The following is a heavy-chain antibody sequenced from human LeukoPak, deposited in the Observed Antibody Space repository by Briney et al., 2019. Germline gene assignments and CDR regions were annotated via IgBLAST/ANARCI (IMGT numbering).Heavy chain of an antibody. CDR3: ARFSMKDWFFDY. CDR2: IYYSGNT. D-gene: IGHD3-9*01. CDR1: VGSFISFY. Sequence: MSSETLSLTCTVSVGSFISFYWSWIRHPPGQGLEWNGYIYYSGNTDYNPSLKSRVTISVDTSKNQFSLKLSSVTAADTAVYYCARFSMKDWFFDYWGQGTLVTVSS. J-gene: IGHJ4*02. V-gene: IGHV4-59*01.